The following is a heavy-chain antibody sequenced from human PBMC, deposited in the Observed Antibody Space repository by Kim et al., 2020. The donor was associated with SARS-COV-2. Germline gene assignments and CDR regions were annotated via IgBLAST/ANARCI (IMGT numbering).Heavy chain of an antibody. CDR3: ARRRGPGDFDY. V-gene: IGHV4-39*01. Sequence: TPSRTSRVTISEDTSKNQFSLKLSSVTAADTAVYYCARRRGPGDFDYWGQGTLVTVSS. J-gene: IGHJ4*02. D-gene: IGHD2-15*01.